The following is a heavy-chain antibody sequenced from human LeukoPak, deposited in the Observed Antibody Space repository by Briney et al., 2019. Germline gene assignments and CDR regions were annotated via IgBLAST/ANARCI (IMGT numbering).Heavy chain of an antibody. CDR2: ISYDGSNK. Sequence: GGSLRLSCAASGFTFSSYAMHWVRQAPGKGLEWVAVISYDGSNKYYADSVKGRFTISRDNSKNTLYLQMNSLRAEDTAVYYCARSAVYYDSRIDYWGQGTLVTVSS. V-gene: IGHV3-30*01. D-gene: IGHD3-22*01. J-gene: IGHJ4*02. CDR3: ARSAVYYDSRIDY. CDR1: GFTFSSYA.